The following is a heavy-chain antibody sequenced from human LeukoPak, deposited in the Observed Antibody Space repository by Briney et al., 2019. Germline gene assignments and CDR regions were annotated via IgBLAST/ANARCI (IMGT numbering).Heavy chain of an antibody. Sequence: GGSLRLSCAASGFTFSSYGMHWVRQAPGKGLEWVAVIWYDGGNKYYADSVKGRFTISRDNSKNTLYLQMNSLRAEDTAVYYCARDMADYGDYDYYYYYGMDVWGQGTTVTVSS. CDR1: GFTFSSYG. D-gene: IGHD4-17*01. CDR2: IWYDGGNK. V-gene: IGHV3-33*01. J-gene: IGHJ6*02. CDR3: ARDMADYGDYDYYYYYGMDV.